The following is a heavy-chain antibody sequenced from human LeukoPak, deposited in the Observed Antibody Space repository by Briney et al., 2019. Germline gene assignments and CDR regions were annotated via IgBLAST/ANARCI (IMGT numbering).Heavy chain of an antibody. CDR2: MNPNSGNT. D-gene: IGHD3-3*01. CDR1: GYTFTSYD. Sequence: ASVKVSCKASGYTFTSYDINWVRQATGQGLEWMGWMNPNSGNTGYAQKFQGRVTMTRNTSISTAYMELSSLRSEDTAVYYCARKGGITIFGVVDYYYYGMDVWGQGTMVTVSS. J-gene: IGHJ6*02. CDR3: ARKGGITIFGVVDYYYYGMDV. V-gene: IGHV1-8*01.